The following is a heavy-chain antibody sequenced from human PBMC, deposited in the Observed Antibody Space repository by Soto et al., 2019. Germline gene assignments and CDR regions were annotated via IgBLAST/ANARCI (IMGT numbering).Heavy chain of an antibody. V-gene: IGHV3-30*18. D-gene: IGHD5-12*01. CDR1: GFTFSSYG. CDR3: AKDWNSGYDWRVGDDY. J-gene: IGHJ4*02. Sequence: GGSLRLSCAASGFTFSSYGMHWVRQAPGKGLEWVAVISYDGSNKYYADSVKGRFTISRDNSNNTLYLQMNSLRAEDTALYYCAKDWNSGYDWRVGDDYWGQGTLVTVSS. CDR2: ISYDGSNK.